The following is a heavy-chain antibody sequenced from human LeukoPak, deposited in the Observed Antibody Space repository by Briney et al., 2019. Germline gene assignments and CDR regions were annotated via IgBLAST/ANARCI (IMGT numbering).Heavy chain of an antibody. V-gene: IGHV3-21*04. D-gene: IGHD4-17*01. CDR3: ARLHDYGDYDAFDI. Sequence: GGSLRLSCAASGFTFSSYSMNWVRQAPGKGLEWVSSISTSSSYIYYADSVKGRFTISRDNAKNSLYLQMNSLRAEDTAVYYCARLHDYGDYDAFDIWGQGTMVTVSS. CDR2: ISTSSSYI. J-gene: IGHJ3*02. CDR1: GFTFSSYS.